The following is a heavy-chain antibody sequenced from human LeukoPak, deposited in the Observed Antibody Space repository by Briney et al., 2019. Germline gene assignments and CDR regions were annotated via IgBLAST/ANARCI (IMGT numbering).Heavy chain of an antibody. CDR3: TSPEGFWSGYIDYYGMDV. Sequence: PGGSLRLSCAASGFTFSNAWMSWVCQAPGKGLEWVGRIKSKTDGGTTDYAAPVKGRFTISRDDSKNTLYLQMNSLKTEDTAVYYCTSPEGFWSGYIDYYGMDVWGQGTTVTVSS. D-gene: IGHD3-3*01. CDR2: IKSKTDGGTT. J-gene: IGHJ6*02. CDR1: GFTFSNAW. V-gene: IGHV3-15*01.